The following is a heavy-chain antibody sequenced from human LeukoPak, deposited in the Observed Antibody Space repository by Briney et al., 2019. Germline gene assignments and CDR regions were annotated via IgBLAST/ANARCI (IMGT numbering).Heavy chain of an antibody. CDR1: GGSISSRSYS. J-gene: IGHJ5*02. CDR2: IDYSGTT. V-gene: IGHV4-39*07. Sequence: SETLSLTRSVSGGSISSRSYSWGWIRQTPGKGLEWIGNIDYSGTTYYTPSLKSRITFSVDTSKNQFSLRLSSVTAADTAVYYCARDDLRSDWFDPWGQGTLVIVSS. CDR3: ARDDLRSDWFDP.